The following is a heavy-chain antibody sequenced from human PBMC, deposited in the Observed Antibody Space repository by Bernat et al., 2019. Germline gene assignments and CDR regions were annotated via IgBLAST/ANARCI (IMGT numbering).Heavy chain of an antibody. D-gene: IGHD2-15*01. J-gene: IGHJ4*02. CDR3: ESLCSYNKVCYDY. Sequence: EVQLVESGGGLVQPGGSLRLSCAVFGFPFSNYWMHWVRQGPGKGLVWVSTINSDGSAATYADSVKGRFTISRDNAKNTLYLQVNSLRAEDTGVYYCESLCSYNKVCYDYWGQGILVTGSS. V-gene: IGHV3-74*02. CDR1: GFPFSNYW. CDR2: INSDGSAA.